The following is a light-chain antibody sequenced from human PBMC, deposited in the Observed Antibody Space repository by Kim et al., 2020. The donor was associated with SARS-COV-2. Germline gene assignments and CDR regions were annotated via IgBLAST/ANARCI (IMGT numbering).Light chain of an antibody. CDR1: QSIRSKY. CDR2: DAS. J-gene: IGKJ1*01. V-gene: IGKV3-20*01. Sequence: ETVLTQSPGTLSLSPGERTTLSCRASQSIRSKYLAWYQQKPGQAPRLLIYDASSRATGIPDRFSGSGSGTDFTLTISRLEPEDFAVYYCQQYGSSPVTFAQGTKVEIK. CDR3: QQYGSSPVT.